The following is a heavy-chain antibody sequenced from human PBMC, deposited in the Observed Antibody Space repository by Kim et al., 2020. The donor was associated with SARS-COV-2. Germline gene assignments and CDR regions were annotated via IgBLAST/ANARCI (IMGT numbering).Heavy chain of an antibody. CDR3: ARGFDSSGPLYNGMGV. CDR2: TFYRSKWYN. J-gene: IGHJ6*02. Sequence: SQTLSLTCAISGDSVSSNSATWNWIRQSPSRGLEWLGWTFYRSKWYNDYAPSVRSRITISPDTSANQISLQLKSVTPEDTAIYFCARGFDSSGPLYNGMGVWGQGTTVTVSS. V-gene: IGHV6-1*01. D-gene: IGHD3-10*01. CDR1: GDSVSSNSAT.